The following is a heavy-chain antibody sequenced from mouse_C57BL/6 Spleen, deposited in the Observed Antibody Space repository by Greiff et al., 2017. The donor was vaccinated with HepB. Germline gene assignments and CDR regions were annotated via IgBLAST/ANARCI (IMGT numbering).Heavy chain of an antibody. J-gene: IGHJ2*01. V-gene: IGHV1-43*01. Sequence: VQLQQSGPELVKPGASVKISCKASGYSFTGYYMHWVKQSSEKSLEWIGEINPSTGGTSYNQKFKGKATLTVDKSSSTAYMQLKSLTSEDSAVYYCARSPLITTVVAPDYWGQGTTLTVSS. D-gene: IGHD1-1*01. CDR3: ARSPLITTVVAPDY. CDR1: GYSFTGYY. CDR2: INPSTGGT.